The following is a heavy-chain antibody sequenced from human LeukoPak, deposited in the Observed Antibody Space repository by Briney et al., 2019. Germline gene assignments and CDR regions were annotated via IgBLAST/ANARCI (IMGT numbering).Heavy chain of an antibody. D-gene: IGHD3-10*01. CDR3: ARDRAYRITMVRGVLDY. CDR2: ISYDGSNK. CDR1: GFTFSSYA. Sequence: GGSLRLSCAASGFTFSSYAMHWVRQAPGKGLEWVAVISYDGSNKYYADSVKGRFTISRDNSKNTLYLQMNSLRAEDTAVYYCARDRAYRITMVRGVLDYWGQGTLVTVYS. J-gene: IGHJ4*02. V-gene: IGHV3-30*04.